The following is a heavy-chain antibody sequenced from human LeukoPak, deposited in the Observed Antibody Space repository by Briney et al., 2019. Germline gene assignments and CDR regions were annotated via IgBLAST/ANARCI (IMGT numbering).Heavy chain of an antibody. CDR2: IYYSRSN. D-gene: IGHD3-10*01. J-gene: IGHJ4*02. Sequence: SETLSLTCSVSGGAITSSGYYWGWIRQPPGKGLEWIASIYYSRSNYYNPSIQSRVTISVDTSKNQFSLKLTSVTAADTAVYYCVRHADSGPGELAFHYWGQGTLVTVSS. CDR1: GGAITSSGYY. V-gene: IGHV4-39*01. CDR3: VRHADSGPGELAFHY.